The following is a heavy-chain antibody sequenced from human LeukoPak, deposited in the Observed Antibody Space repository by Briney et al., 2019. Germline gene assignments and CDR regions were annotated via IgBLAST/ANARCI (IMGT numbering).Heavy chain of an antibody. Sequence: GGSLRLSCAASGFTFSNYGIHWVRQAPGKGLEWVAFIRYDGSNEHYADSVKGRFTISRDNSKNTLYLQMNSLRAEDTAVYYCARDWLAAAGSDAFDIWGQGTMVTVSS. D-gene: IGHD6-13*01. CDR1: GFTFSNYG. CDR2: IRYDGSNE. CDR3: ARDWLAAAGSDAFDI. J-gene: IGHJ3*02. V-gene: IGHV3-30*02.